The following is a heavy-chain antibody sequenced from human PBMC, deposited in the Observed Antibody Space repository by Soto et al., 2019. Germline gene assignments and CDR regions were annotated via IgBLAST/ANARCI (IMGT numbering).Heavy chain of an antibody. CDR3: ARDLGGDYDYIWGSYRYEYFQH. Sequence: QVQLVQSGAEVKKPGASVKVSCKASGYTFTSYGISWVRQAPAQGLEWMGWITAYNGNTNYAQKHQARVTITTDTSTSTAYMEMGRLRSDDTAVYYCARDLGGDYDYIWGSYRYEYFQHWGQGTLVTVSS. CDR2: ITAYNGNT. J-gene: IGHJ1*01. CDR1: GYTFTSYG. V-gene: IGHV1-18*01. D-gene: IGHD3-16*02.